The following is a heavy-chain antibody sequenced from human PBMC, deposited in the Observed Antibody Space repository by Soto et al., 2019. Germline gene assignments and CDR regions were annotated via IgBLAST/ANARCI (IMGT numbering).Heavy chain of an antibody. V-gene: IGHV3-53*02. Sequence: EVHLVETGGGLIQPGGSLRLSCAASGLSVSSSDMSWVRQASGKGLEWVSVIYSGGSTHDADSVKGRFTISRDNSKNTVHLQMNRLRVDATAVYFCSTSSRTEYHFAMDAWGQGTTVIVSS. J-gene: IGHJ6*02. D-gene: IGHD6-6*01. CDR1: GLSVSSSD. CDR3: STSSRTEYHFAMDA. CDR2: IYSGGST.